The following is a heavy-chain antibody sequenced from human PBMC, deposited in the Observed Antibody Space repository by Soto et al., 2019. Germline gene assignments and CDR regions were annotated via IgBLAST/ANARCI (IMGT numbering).Heavy chain of an antibody. V-gene: IGHV3-15*01. J-gene: IGHJ4*02. D-gene: IGHD1-26*01. CDR3: TTDRASGGYYGGWYFDS. CDR2: IKGRSDGGTT. CDR1: GFTFSNAW. Sequence: GGSLRLSCAASGFTFSNAWMSWVREVAGKGLEWVGRIKGRSDGGTTDYAAPVKGRCTISREDSKNTLYLQMDSLKTEDTFVYYCTTDRASGGYYGGWYFDSWGQGTLVTVSS.